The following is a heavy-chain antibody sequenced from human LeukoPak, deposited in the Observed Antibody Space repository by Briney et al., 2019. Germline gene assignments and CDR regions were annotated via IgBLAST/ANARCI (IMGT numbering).Heavy chain of an antibody. CDR3: ARARGYSSGPRGAPEDY. V-gene: IGHV3-53*01. Sequence: PGGSLRLSCAASGFTVRSNYMSWVRQAPGKGLEWVSVIYSGGSTYYADSVKGRFTISRDNSKNTLYLQMNSLRAEDTAVYYCARARGYSSGPRGAPEDYWGQGTLVTVSS. CDR1: GFTVRSNY. CDR2: IYSGGST. D-gene: IGHD5-18*01. J-gene: IGHJ4*02.